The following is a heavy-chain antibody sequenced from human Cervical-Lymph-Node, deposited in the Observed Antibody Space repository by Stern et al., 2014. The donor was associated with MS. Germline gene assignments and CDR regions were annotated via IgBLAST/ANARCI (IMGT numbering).Heavy chain of an antibody. CDR1: GFSFSSYA. J-gene: IGHJ4*02. CDR2: MSSSSDRI. CDR3: ARDTEDVVTSFDH. D-gene: IGHD3-22*01. V-gene: IGHV3-23*04. Sequence: EVQLVESEGGLVQPGGSLRLSCEASGFSFSSYALSWVRQAPGQGLEWVSAMSSSSDRIFYEDSVRGRFTISRDNSKNTLSLQMNSLRVEDTAVYYCARDTEDVVTSFDHWGQGTLVAVSS.